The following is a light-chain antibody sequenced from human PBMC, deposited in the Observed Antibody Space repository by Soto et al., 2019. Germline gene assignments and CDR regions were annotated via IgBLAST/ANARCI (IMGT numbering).Light chain of an antibody. J-gene: IGKJ3*01. CDR2: DPS. CDR3: QQRSNWPPLFT. Sequence: EIVLTQSPATLSLSPGERATLSGRASQSVSSYLAWYQKKPGHAPRLLIYDPSNRATGIPARFSDSGSGTDFTLTISSIAPEDFAVYYCQQRSNWPPLFTFGPGTTVDIK. CDR1: QSVSSY. V-gene: IGKV3-11*01.